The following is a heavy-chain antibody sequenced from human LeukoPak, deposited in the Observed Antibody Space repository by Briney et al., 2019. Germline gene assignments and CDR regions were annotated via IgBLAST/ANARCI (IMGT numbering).Heavy chain of an antibody. CDR1: GFXFSSYA. J-gene: IGHJ4*02. CDR3: ARLGEDTYGYQTDFDY. CDR2: ISYDGTKK. V-gene: IGHV3-30-3*01. Sequence: GRSLRLSCAASGFXFSSYAIHWVRQAPGKGLEWVALISYDGTKKYYADPVKGRFTVSRDNSKNTLFLQLNSLRAEDTAVYYCARLGEDTYGYQTDFDYWGQGTLVTVSS. D-gene: IGHD5-18*01.